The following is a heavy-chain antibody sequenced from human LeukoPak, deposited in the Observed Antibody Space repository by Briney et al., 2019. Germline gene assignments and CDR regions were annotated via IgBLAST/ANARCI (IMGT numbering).Heavy chain of an antibody. CDR1: GGSFSGYY. CDR3: ARKGIGYSSSWYYFDY. CDR2: INHSGST. V-gene: IGHV4-34*01. J-gene: IGHJ4*02. D-gene: IGHD6-13*01. Sequence: SETLSLTCAVYGGSFSGYYWSWIRQPPGKGLEWIGEINHSGSTNYNPSLKSRVTISVDTSKNQFSLKLSSVTAADTAVYYCARKGIGYSSSWYYFDYWGQGTLVTVSS.